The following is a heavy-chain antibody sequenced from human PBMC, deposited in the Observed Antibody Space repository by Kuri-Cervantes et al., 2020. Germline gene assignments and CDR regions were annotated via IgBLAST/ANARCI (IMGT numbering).Heavy chain of an antibody. V-gene: IGHV3-48*03. D-gene: IGHD3-10*01. J-gene: IGHJ6*03. CDR1: GFTFTNYG. Sequence: GESLKISCAASGFTFTNYGMNWVRQAPGKGLEWVSYISSSGSTIYYADSVKGRFTISRDNAKNSLYLQMNSLRAEDTAVYYCARGGYGSGSYYHYYYYYYYMDVWGKGTTVTVSS. CDR2: ISSSGSTI. CDR3: ARGGYGSGSYYHYYYYYYYMDV.